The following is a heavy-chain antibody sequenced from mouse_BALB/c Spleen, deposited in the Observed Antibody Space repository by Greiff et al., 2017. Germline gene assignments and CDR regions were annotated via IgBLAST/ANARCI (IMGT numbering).Heavy chain of an antibody. CDR3: ASYGSSQYYYAMDY. CDR2: ISYSGST. Sequence: VQLQQSGPSLVKPSQTLSLTCSVTGDSITSGYWNWIRKFPGNKLEYMGYISYSGSTYYNPSLKSRISITRDTSKNQYYLQLNSVTTEDTATYYCASYGSSQYYYAMDYWGQGTSVTVSS. V-gene: IGHV3-8*02. D-gene: IGHD1-1*01. J-gene: IGHJ4*01. CDR1: GDSITSGY.